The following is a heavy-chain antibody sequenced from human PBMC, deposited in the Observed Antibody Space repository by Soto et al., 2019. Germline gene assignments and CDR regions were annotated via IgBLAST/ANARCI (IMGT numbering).Heavy chain of an antibody. CDR2: IYSGGST. CDR3: ARVAYSSSWYYFDY. D-gene: IGHD6-13*01. V-gene: IGHV3-53*02. J-gene: IGHJ4*02. CDR1: GFTVSSNY. Sequence: EVQLVETGGGLIQPGGSLRLSCAASGFTVSSNYMSWVRQAPGKGLEWVSVIYSGGSTYYADSVKGRFTISRDNSKNTXYLQMNSLRAEDTAVYYCARVAYSSSWYYFDYWGQGTLVTVSS.